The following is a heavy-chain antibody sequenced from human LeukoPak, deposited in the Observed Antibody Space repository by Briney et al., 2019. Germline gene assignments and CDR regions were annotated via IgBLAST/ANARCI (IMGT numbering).Heavy chain of an antibody. Sequence: SETLSLTCTVSGVSISSSSYYWGWIRQPPGKGLEWIGSIYYSGSTYYNPSLKSRVTISVDTSKNQFSLKLSSVTAADTAVYYCARQRDGYNRRGYYFDYWGQGTLVTVSS. J-gene: IGHJ4*02. CDR3: ARQRDGYNRRGYYFDY. CDR2: IYYSGST. D-gene: IGHD5-24*01. V-gene: IGHV4-39*01. CDR1: GVSISSSSYY.